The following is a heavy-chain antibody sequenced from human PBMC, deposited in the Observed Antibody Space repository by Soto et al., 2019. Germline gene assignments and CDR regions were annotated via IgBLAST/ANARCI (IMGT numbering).Heavy chain of an antibody. CDR2: MNPNSGNT. Sequence: GASVKVSCKASGYTFTSYDINWVRQATGQGLEWMGWMNPNSGNTGYAQKFQGRVTMTRNTSISTAYMELSSLRSEDTAVYYCARIPIYSRSWYLRRGYYFDSWGQGTLVTVSS. CDR3: ARIPIYSRSWYLRRGYYFDS. D-gene: IGHD6-13*01. J-gene: IGHJ4*02. CDR1: GYTFTSYD. V-gene: IGHV1-8*01.